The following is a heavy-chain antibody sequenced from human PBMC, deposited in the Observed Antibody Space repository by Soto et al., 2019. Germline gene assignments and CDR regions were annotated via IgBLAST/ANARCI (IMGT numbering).Heavy chain of an antibody. V-gene: IGHV1-8*01. CDR2: MNPNSGNT. CDR3: AKGIN. Sequence: QVQLGQSGAEVKRPGASVRVSCKASGYTFTSYDINWVRQAPGQGLEWLGWMNPNSGNTGYAQKFQGRITLTRSTSTSTADMELDSLRSEDTAVYYCAKGINWGQGTMVTVSS. CDR1: GYTFTSYD. J-gene: IGHJ3*01.